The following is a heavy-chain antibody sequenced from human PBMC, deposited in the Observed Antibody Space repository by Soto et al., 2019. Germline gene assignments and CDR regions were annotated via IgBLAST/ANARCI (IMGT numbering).Heavy chain of an antibody. D-gene: IGHD3-3*01. Sequence: GESLKISCKGSGYSFTSYWISWVRQMPGKGLEWMGRIDPSDSYTNYSPSFQGHVTISADKSISTAYLQWSSLKASDTAMYYCARLNYDFWSGSQDFDYWGQGTLVTVSS. CDR3: ARLNYDFWSGSQDFDY. CDR2: IDPSDSYT. V-gene: IGHV5-10-1*01. CDR1: GYSFTSYW. J-gene: IGHJ4*02.